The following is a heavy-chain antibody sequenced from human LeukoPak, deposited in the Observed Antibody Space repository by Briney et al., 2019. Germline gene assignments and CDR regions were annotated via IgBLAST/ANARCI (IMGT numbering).Heavy chain of an antibody. Sequence: VASVKVSCKASGGTFSSYAISWVRQAPGQGLEWMGGIIPIFGTANYAQKFQSRVTITTDESTSTAYMELSSLRSEDTAVYYCARELVVGPAEYFQHWGQGTLVTVSS. CDR1: GGTFSSYA. J-gene: IGHJ1*01. D-gene: IGHD2-8*02. CDR3: ARELVVGPAEYFQH. V-gene: IGHV1-69*05. CDR2: IIPIFGTA.